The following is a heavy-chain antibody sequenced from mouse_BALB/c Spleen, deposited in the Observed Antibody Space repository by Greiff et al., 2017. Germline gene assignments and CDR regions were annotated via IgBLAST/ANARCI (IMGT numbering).Heavy chain of an antibody. Sequence: VQLQQSGPGLVAPSQSLSITCTVSGFSLTSYGVHWVRQPPGKGLEWLGVIWAGGSTNYNSALMSRLSISKDNSKSQVFLKMNSLQTDDTAMYYCARTGTGDWFAYWGQGTLVTVSA. CDR1: GFSLTSYG. V-gene: IGHV2-9*02. CDR3: ARTGTGDWFAY. CDR2: IWAGGST. D-gene: IGHD4-1*01. J-gene: IGHJ3*01.